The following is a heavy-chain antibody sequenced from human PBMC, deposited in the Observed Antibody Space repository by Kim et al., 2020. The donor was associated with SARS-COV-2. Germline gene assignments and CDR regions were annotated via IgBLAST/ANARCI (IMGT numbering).Heavy chain of an antibody. CDR1: GGSISSSNW. D-gene: IGHD3-3*01. V-gene: IGHV4-4*02. Sequence: SETLSLTCAVSGGSISSSNWWSWVRQPPGKGLEWIGEIYHSGSTNYNPSLKSRVTISVDKSKNQFSLKLSSVTAADTAVYYCARRSRSGYYYYYGMDVWGQGTTVTVSS. CDR3: ARRSRSGYYYYYGMDV. J-gene: IGHJ6*02. CDR2: IYHSGST.